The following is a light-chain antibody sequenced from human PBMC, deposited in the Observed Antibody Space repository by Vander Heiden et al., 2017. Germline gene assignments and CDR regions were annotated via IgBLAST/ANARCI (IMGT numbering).Light chain of an antibody. CDR2: DAS. CDR3: QQRSNWPRT. Sequence: EIVLTPSPATLSLSPGERATLSCRASQSVSSYLAWYQQKPGQAPRLLIYDASNRATGIPARFSGSGSGTDFTLTISSLEPEDFAVYYWQQRSNWPRTFGQGTKVEIK. CDR1: QSVSSY. J-gene: IGKJ1*01. V-gene: IGKV3-11*01.